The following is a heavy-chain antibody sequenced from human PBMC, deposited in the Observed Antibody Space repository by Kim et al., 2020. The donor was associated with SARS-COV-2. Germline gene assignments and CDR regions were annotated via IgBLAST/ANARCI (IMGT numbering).Heavy chain of an antibody. CDR3: ATVLFEEWLTHAFDV. Sequence: GGSLRLSCAASGFTVSSNYMSWVRQAPGKGLEWVSVIYSGGSTYYADSVKGRFTISRDNSKNLLYLQMNSLRVEDTAIYYCATVLFEEWLTHAFDVWGQGTMVTVSS. V-gene: IGHV3-53*01. CDR1: GFTVSSNY. J-gene: IGHJ3*01. D-gene: IGHD3-3*01. CDR2: IYSGGST.